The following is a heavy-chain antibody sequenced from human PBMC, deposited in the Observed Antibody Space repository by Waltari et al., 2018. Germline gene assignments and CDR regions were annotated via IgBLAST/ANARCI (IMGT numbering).Heavy chain of an antibody. Sequence: QLQLQESGPGLVKPSETLSLTCTVSGGSISSSSYYWGWIRQPPGKGLEWIGSIYYSGSTYYNPALKSRVTISVDTSKNQFSLKLSSVTAADTAVYYCARGLTTNCYYGMDVWGQGTTVTVSS. CDR2: IYYSGST. J-gene: IGHJ6*02. CDR1: GGSISSSSYY. D-gene: IGHD4-17*01. V-gene: IGHV4-39*01. CDR3: ARGLTTNCYYGMDV.